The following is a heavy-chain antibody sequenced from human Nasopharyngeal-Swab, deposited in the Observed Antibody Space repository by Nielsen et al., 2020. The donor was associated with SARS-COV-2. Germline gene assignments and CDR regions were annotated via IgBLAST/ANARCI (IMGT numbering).Heavy chain of an antibody. V-gene: IGHV3-11*03. CDR2: IDTRGTHS. J-gene: IGHJ6*02. CDR1: GFTFSDHY. Sequence: GESLKISCAASGFTFSDHYMSWIRQAPGKGLEWVSYIDTRGTHSNYADSVKGRFTISRDNSKNTLYLQMNSLRAEDTAVYYCAKPVALEWLLYSENYYYYGMDVWGQGTTVTVSS. D-gene: IGHD3-3*01. CDR3: AKPVALEWLLYSENYYYYGMDV.